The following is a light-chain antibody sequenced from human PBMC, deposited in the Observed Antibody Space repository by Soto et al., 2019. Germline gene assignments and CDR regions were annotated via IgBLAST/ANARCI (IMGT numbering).Light chain of an antibody. CDR3: QHYGSSLFT. Sequence: EIVLTQSPGTLSLSSGERATLSCRASQSVSSSYLAWYQQKPGQAPRLLIYGASSRATGIPDRFSGSGSRTDFTLTISRLEPEDSAVYYCQHYGSSLFTFGPGTKVDIK. J-gene: IGKJ3*01. CDR2: GAS. CDR1: QSVSSSY. V-gene: IGKV3-20*01.